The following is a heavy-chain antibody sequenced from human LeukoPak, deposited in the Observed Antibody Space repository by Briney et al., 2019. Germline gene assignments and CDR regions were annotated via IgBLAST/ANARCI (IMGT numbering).Heavy chain of an antibody. CDR1: GYTFINYY. CDR2: INPSGGSA. J-gene: IGHJ4*02. CDR3: ARPVDTASLVN. D-gene: IGHD5-18*01. Sequence: VASVKVSCTASGYTFINYYMHWVRQAPGQGLEWMGIINPSGGSAYYAQKFQGRVTMTSDVSTSTFHMELSSLRSEDTAVYYCARPVDTASLVNWGQGTLVTVSS. V-gene: IGHV1-46*01.